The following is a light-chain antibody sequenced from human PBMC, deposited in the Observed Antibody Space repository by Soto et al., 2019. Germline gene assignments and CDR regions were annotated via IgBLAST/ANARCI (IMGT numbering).Light chain of an antibody. CDR1: SSNIGNNY. V-gene: IGLV1-51*01. CDR2: EDD. J-gene: IGLJ2*01. Sequence: QSVLTQPPSVSAAPGQTVTISCDGRSSNIGNNYVSWYQQFPGTAPKLLIYEDDRRPSGISDRFSGSKSGSSATLAITGLQTGDEAIFYCGSWDSSLTAVVFGGGTKLTVL. CDR3: GSWDSSLTAVV.